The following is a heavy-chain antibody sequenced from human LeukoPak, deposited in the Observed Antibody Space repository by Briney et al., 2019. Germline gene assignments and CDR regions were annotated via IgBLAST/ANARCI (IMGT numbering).Heavy chain of an antibody. CDR2: IWYDGSNK. D-gene: IGHD3-22*01. Sequence: GGSLRLSCPASGFTFSDYGMHWVRQPPGKRLEWVAIIWYDGSNKKYEDSVKGRFTISRDNSKNTLYLQMNSLRAEDTAVYYCARGVDYYENSGTIDYWGQGTLVTVSS. CDR1: GFTFSDYG. V-gene: IGHV3-33*01. CDR3: ARGVDYYENSGTIDY. J-gene: IGHJ4*02.